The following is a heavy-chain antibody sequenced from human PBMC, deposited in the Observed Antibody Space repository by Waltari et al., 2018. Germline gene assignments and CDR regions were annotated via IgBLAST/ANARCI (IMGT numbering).Heavy chain of an antibody. D-gene: IGHD4-17*01. J-gene: IGHJ4*02. Sequence: QVQLQESGPGLVKPSQTLSLTCTVSGGSISSGSYSWSWIRQPAGKGLEWIGYIYTSGSTNYNPSLKSRVTISVDTSKNQFSLKLSSVTAADTAVYYCARVFTDYGDYKIFDYWGQGTLVTVSS. CDR3: ARVFTDYGDYKIFDY. V-gene: IGHV4-61*09. CDR1: GGSISSGSYS. CDR2: IYTSGST.